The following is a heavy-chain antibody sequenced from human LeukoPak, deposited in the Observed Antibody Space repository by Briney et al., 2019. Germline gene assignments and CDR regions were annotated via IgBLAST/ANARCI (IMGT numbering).Heavy chain of an antibody. Sequence: SETLSLTCAVYGGSFSGFYWSWIRQPPGKGLEWIGEINHSGSTSYNPSLKSRVTISVDTSKNQFSLKLSSVTAADTAVYYCARGSTITMIVPGRGYDYWGQGTLVTVSS. CDR3: ARGSTITMIVPGRGYDY. V-gene: IGHV4-34*01. CDR2: INHSGST. J-gene: IGHJ4*02. D-gene: IGHD3-22*01. CDR1: GGSFSGFY.